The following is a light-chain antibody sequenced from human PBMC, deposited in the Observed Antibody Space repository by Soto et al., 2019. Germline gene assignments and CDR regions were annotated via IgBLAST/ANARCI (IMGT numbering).Light chain of an antibody. J-gene: IGKJ4*01. V-gene: IGKV3-15*01. CDR3: QHYTSLPLT. CDR1: QSVSSN. Sequence: EIVMTQSPATLSVSPGDRATLSCGASQSVSSNLAWYQQKPGQAPRLLIYGASTRATGVPARFSGSGSGTEFTPTISSLQSEDSAVYCCQHYTSLPLTFGGGTKVEI. CDR2: GAS.